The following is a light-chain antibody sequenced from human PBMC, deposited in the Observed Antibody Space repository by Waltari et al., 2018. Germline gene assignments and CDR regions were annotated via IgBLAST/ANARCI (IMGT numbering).Light chain of an antibody. CDR3: EQYYSRRT. CDR1: QSILYNSNDKNY. J-gene: IGKJ1*01. Sequence: DIVMTQSPESLAVSLGERATINCRSSQSILYNSNDKNYLAWYQQKPGQPPKLLIYWASTRYSWVPVRFSGSGSGTDFSLTISSLQPEDVAVYYCEQYYSRRTCGRWTRVEIK. V-gene: IGKV4-1*01. CDR2: WAS.